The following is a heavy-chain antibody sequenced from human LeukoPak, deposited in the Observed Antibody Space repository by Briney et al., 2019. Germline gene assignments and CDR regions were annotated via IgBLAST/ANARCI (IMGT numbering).Heavy chain of an antibody. CDR3: ARDRAMVRGVTTETYYMDV. V-gene: IGHV1-46*01. J-gene: IGHJ6*03. CDR2: INPSGGST. D-gene: IGHD3-10*01. Sequence: GASVKVSCKASGYTFTSYYMHWVRQAPGQGLEWMGIINPSGGSTSYAQKFQGRVTMTRDTSTSTVYMELSSLRSEDTAVYYCARDRAMVRGVTTETYYMDVWGKGTTVTVSS. CDR1: GYTFTSYY.